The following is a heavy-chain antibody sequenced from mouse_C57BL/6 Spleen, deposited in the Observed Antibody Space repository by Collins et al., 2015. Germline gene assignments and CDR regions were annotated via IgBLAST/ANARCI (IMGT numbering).Heavy chain of an antibody. CDR2: IYPGDGDT. J-gene: IGHJ2*01. Sequence: QVQLQQSGAELARPGASVKLSCKASGSTFINYWMQWVKQRPGQGLEWIGSIYPGDGDTRYSQKFKGKATLTADKSSSTAYMQLSSLASEDSAVYYCARAYRYDEGYFDYWGQGTTPTVSS. D-gene: IGHD2-14*01. CDR1: GSTFINYW. CDR3: ARAYRYDEGYFDY. V-gene: IGHV1-87*01.